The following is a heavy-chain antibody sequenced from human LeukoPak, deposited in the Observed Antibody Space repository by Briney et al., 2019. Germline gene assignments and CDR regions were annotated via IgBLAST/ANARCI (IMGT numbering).Heavy chain of an antibody. CDR1: GFTFSSYA. CDR3: AKGRPYEYVWGTYRTGFDY. D-gene: IGHD3-16*02. V-gene: IGHV3-23*01. Sequence: GGSLRLPCAASGFTFSSYAMSWVRQAPGERLEWVSAISPSGGSTYYADSVKGRFTISRDNSKNPLYLQMNSLRAEDTAVYYCAKGRPYEYVWGTYRTGFDYWGQGTLVTVSS. J-gene: IGHJ4*02. CDR2: ISPSGGST.